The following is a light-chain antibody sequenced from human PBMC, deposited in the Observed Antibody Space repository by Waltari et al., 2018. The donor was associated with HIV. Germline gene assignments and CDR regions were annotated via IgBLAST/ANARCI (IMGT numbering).Light chain of an antibody. J-gene: IGKJ4*01. CDR3: QQYFRIPPT. CDR1: RSILYSSDNRNY. Sequence: DIVMTQSPDSLPVSLGERATINCTSSRSILYSSDNRNYLAWYQQKPRQPPKLLISWASTRESGVPDRFSGGGSGTDSTLTITRLQAEDVAVYHCQQYFRIPPTFGGGTKVEIK. CDR2: WAS. V-gene: IGKV4-1*01.